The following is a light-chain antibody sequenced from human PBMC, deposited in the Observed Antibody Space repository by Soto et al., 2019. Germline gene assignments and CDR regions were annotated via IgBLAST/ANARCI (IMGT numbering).Light chain of an antibody. CDR2: DAV. CDR3: QQNGRATT. V-gene: IGKV3-20*01. Sequence: EIVLTQSPDALPLSPGERVSLSCRASRPVVRQYIAWYPQKPAQAPSLLIHDAVSRAAGIPDRFRGSDSASGTDFTLFISRLEPGDCGVFYSQQNGRATTFGPGTKVEVK. J-gene: IGKJ3*01. CDR1: RPVVRQY.